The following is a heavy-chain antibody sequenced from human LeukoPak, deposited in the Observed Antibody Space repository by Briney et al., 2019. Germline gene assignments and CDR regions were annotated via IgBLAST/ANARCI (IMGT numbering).Heavy chain of an antibody. Sequence: ASVKVSCKASGYTFTSYGISWVRQAPGQGLEWMGWISAYNGNTNYAQKLQGRVTMTTDTSTSTAYMELRSLRSDDTAVYYCARDGSYSSSWYVAFDIWGQGTMVTVSS. V-gene: IGHV1-18*01. J-gene: IGHJ3*02. CDR1: GYTFTSYG. CDR3: ARDGSYSSSWYVAFDI. D-gene: IGHD6-13*01. CDR2: ISAYNGNT.